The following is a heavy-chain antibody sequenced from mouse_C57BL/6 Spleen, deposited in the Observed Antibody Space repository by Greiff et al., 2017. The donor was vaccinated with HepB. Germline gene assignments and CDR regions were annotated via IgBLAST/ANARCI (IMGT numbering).Heavy chain of an antibody. D-gene: IGHD2-4*01. CDR2: ISSGGSYT. J-gene: IGHJ3*01. CDR3: AREGDDYLFAY. V-gene: IGHV5-6*01. Sequence: EVHLVESGGDLVKPGGSLKLSCAASGFTFSSYGMSWVRQTPDKRLEWVATISSGGSYTYYPDSVKGRFTISRDNAKNTLYLQMSSLKSEDTAMYYCAREGDDYLFAYWGQGTLVTVSA. CDR1: GFTFSSYG.